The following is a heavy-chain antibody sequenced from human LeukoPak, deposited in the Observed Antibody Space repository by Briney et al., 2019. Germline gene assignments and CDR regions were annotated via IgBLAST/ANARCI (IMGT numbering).Heavy chain of an antibody. CDR2: INQDGSEK. D-gene: IGHD2-2*01. V-gene: IGHV3-7*03. J-gene: IGHJ4*02. CDR1: GFTFTNYW. CDR3: ASQPAAADVDY. Sequence: GGSLRLSCAASGFTFTNYWMTWVRQAPGKGLEWVANINQDGSEKSYVDSVKGRFTFSRDNAKNSLYLQMNSLRADDTGVYYCASQPAAADVDYWGQGTLVTVSS.